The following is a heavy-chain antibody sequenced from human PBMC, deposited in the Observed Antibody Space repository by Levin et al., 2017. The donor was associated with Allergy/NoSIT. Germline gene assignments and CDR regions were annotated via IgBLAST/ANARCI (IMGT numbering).Heavy chain of an antibody. CDR2: INHSGST. CDR1: GGSFSGYY. Sequence: SETLSLTCAVYGGSFSGYYWSWIRQPPGKGLEWIGEINHSGSTNYNPSLKSRVTISVDTSKNQFSLKLSSVTAADTAVYYCARSHYCSSTSCYTSSYYGMDVWGQGTTVTVSS. CDR3: ARSHYCSSTSCYTSSYYGMDV. J-gene: IGHJ6*02. V-gene: IGHV4-34*01. D-gene: IGHD2-2*02.